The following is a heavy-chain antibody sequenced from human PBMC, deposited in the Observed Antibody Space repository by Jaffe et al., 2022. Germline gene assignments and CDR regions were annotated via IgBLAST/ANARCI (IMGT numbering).Heavy chain of an antibody. CDR3: ARDPQGGPVMYYDSSGLLDY. CDR1: GYTFTSYY. V-gene: IGHV1-46*01. D-gene: IGHD3-22*01. Sequence: QVQLVQSGAEVKKPGASVKVSCKASGYTFTSYYMHWVRQAPGQGLEWMGIINPSGGSTSYAQKFQGRVTMTRDTSTSTVYMELSSLRSEDTAVYYCARDPQGGPVMYYDSSGLLDYWGQGTLVTVSS. CDR2: INPSGGST. J-gene: IGHJ4*02.